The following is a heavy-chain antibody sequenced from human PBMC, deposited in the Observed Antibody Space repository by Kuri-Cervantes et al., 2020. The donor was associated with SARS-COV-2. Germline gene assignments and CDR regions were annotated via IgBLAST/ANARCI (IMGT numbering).Heavy chain of an antibody. CDR2: SNAGNGNT. CDR1: GYTFTSYA. Sequence: ASVKVSCKASGYTFTSYAMHWVRQAPGQRLEWMGWSNAGNGNTKYSQEFQGRVTITRDTSASTAYMELSSLRSEDTAVYYCAAWGFPIVGATGPDAFDIWGQGTVVTVSS. D-gene: IGHD1-26*01. CDR3: AAWGFPIVGATGPDAFDI. V-gene: IGHV1-3*02. J-gene: IGHJ3*02.